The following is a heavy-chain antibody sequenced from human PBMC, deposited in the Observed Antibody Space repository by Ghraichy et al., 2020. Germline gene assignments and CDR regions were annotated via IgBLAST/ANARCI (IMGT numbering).Heavy chain of an antibody. J-gene: IGHJ4*02. Sequence: GGSLKLSCAASGFTFDDYAMHWVRQAPGKGLEWVSGISWNSGSIGYADSVKGRFTISRDNAKNSLYLQMNSLRAEDTALYYCASSGWFGELLLGSFDYWGQGTLVTVSS. V-gene: IGHV3-9*01. D-gene: IGHD3-10*01. CDR3: ASSGWFGELLLGSFDY. CDR2: ISWNSGSI. CDR1: GFTFDDYA.